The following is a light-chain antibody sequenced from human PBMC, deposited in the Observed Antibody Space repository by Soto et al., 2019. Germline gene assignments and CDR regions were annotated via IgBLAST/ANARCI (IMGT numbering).Light chain of an antibody. V-gene: IGKV1-9*01. CDR3: QQLYSFPGT. Sequence: DIQLTQSPSFLSASIGDRVTITCRASQDFSNFLAWYQQKPGRAPKLLMYDASTLQSGVPSRFSGSGSGTEFTLTISSLQPEDFATYYCQQLYSFPGTFGGGTKVDTK. J-gene: IGKJ4*01. CDR2: DAS. CDR1: QDFSNF.